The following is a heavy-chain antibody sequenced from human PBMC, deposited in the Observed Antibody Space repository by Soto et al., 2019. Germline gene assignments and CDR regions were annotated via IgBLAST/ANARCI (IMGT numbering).Heavy chain of an antibody. CDR2: IYSGGST. J-gene: IGHJ2*01. D-gene: IGHD7-27*01. CDR1: GFTVSSNY. CDR3: ARDLLGNWYFDL. V-gene: IGHV3-53*01. Sequence: GGSLRLSCAASGFTVSSNYMSWVRQAPGKGLEWVSVIYSGGSTYYADSVKGRFTISRDNSKNTLYLQMNSLRAEDTAVYYCARDLLGNWYFDLWGRGTLVTVSS.